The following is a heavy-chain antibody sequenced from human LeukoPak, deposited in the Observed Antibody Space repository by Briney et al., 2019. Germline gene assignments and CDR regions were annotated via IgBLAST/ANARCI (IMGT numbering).Heavy chain of an antibody. V-gene: IGHV3-23*01. J-gene: IGHJ5*02. Sequence: GGSLRLSCAASGFTVSSNYMSWVRQAPGKGLEWVSAISGSGGSTYYADSVKGRFTISRDNSKNTLYLQMNSLRAEDTAVYYCAKPYDSSGYPNWFDPWGQGTLVTVSS. CDR1: GFTVSSNY. CDR2: ISGSGGST. D-gene: IGHD3-22*01. CDR3: AKPYDSSGYPNWFDP.